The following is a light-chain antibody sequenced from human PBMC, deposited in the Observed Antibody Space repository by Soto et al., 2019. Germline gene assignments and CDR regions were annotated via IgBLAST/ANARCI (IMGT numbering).Light chain of an antibody. CDR2: DVS. CDR3: CSSAGTYSYV. V-gene: IGLV2-11*01. J-gene: IGLJ1*01. CDR1: SSDVGGYNY. Sequence: QSALTQPRSVSGSPGQSVTISCTGTSSDVGGYNYVSWYQQHPGKAPKLMIYDVSKRPSGVPDRFSGSKSGNTASLAISELQADDEADYYCCSSAGTYSYVFGTGTKLTVL.